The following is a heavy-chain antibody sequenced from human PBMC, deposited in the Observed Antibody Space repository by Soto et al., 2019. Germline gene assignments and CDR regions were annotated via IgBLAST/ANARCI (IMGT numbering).Heavy chain of an antibody. Sequence: QLQLQESGPGLVKPSETLSLTCTVSGGSISSSDFYCGWLRQPPGKGLDFIGSMYYSGTTYYNPSLKNRITISVDTSKNQFSLKFISVTAADTAVYYCAVVDSTGNWFDPWGQGALVTVSS. CDR2: MYYSGTT. J-gene: IGHJ5*02. CDR1: GGSISSSDFY. D-gene: IGHD3-22*01. V-gene: IGHV4-39*01. CDR3: AVVDSTGNWFDP.